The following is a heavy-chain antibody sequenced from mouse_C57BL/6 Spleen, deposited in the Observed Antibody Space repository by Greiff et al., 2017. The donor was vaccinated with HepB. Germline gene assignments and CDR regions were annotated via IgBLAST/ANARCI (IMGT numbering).Heavy chain of an antibody. CDR1: GYSFTGYY. Sequence: EVQLQQSGPELVKPGASVKISCKASGYSFTGYYMNWVKQSPEKSLEWIGEINPSTGGTTYNQKFKAKATLTVDKSSSTAYMQLKSLTSEDSAVYYCARSKLGRRGFDYWGQGTTLTVSS. CDR2: INPSTGGT. J-gene: IGHJ2*01. V-gene: IGHV1-42*01. D-gene: IGHD4-1*01. CDR3: ARSKLGRRGFDY.